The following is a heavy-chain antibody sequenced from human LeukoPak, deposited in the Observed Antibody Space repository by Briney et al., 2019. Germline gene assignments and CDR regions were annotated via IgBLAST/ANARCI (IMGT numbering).Heavy chain of an antibody. J-gene: IGHJ6*02. CDR3: ARAPIVLIPPSYYYYYGMDV. CDR1: GFTVSSNY. Sequence: GGSLRLSCAASGFTVSSNYMSWVRQAPGKRLEWVSVIYSGGSTYYADSVKGRFTISRDNSKNTLYLQMNSLRAEDTAVYYCARAPIVLIPPSYYYYYGMDVWGQGTTVTVSS. V-gene: IGHV3-66*01. D-gene: IGHD2-8*01. CDR2: IYSGGST.